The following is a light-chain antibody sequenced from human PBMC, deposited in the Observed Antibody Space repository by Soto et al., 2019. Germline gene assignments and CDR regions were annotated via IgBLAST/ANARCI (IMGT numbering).Light chain of an antibody. CDR1: QSVSSSH. Sequence: EIVLTQSPGTLSLSPGERATLSCRASQSVSSSHLAWYQQKPGQAPRLLIYRASTRATGIPDRFSGSVSGTDFTLTITRLEPEDCAVYYCQHYRSSPPMYTFGQGTKLEIK. V-gene: IGKV3-20*01. J-gene: IGKJ2*01. CDR2: RAS. CDR3: QHYRSSPPMYT.